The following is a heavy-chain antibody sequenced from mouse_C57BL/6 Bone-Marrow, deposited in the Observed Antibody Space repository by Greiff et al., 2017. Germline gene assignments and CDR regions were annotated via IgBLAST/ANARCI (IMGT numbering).Heavy chain of an antibody. J-gene: IGHJ3*01. D-gene: IGHD2-5*01. CDR1: GYTFTSYW. Sequence: QVQLQQPGAELVKPGASVKVSCKASGYTFTSYWMHWVKQRPGQGLEWVGRIHPSDSDTNYNQKFKGKATLTVDKSSSTAYMQLSSLTSEDSVVYYCAPVYSNCVGVAYWVQGTLVTDSA. CDR2: IHPSDSDT. V-gene: IGHV1-74*01. CDR3: APVYSNCVGVAY.